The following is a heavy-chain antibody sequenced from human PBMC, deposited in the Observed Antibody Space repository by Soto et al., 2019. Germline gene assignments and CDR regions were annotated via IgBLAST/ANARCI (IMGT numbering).Heavy chain of an antibody. CDR2: IYYSGST. J-gene: IGHJ3*02. V-gene: IGHV4-61*01. Sequence: PSETLSLTCTVSGGSVSSGSYYWSWIRHPPGKGLEWIGYIYYSGSTNYNSSLKSRVTISVDTSKNQFSLKLTSVTAADTAVYYCARDRGYYDSSGYLKAFDIWGQGTMVTVSS. D-gene: IGHD3-22*01. CDR1: GGSVSSGSYY. CDR3: ARDRGYYDSSGYLKAFDI.